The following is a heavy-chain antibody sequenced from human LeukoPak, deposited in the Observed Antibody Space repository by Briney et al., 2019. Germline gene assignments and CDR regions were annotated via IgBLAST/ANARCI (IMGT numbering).Heavy chain of an antibody. CDR1: VYTFTTYG. D-gene: IGHD3-9*01. CDR3: TRDLDILTVYYSGY. Sequence: ASVKVSCKASVYTFTTYGITWVRQAPGQGVAWMGWISAYNGNTHYAENLQGRLTMTTDTSTSTAYMELRSLTADDAAVYYCTRDLDILTVYYSGYWGQGTLVTVS. CDR2: ISAYNGNT. J-gene: IGHJ4*02. V-gene: IGHV1-18*04.